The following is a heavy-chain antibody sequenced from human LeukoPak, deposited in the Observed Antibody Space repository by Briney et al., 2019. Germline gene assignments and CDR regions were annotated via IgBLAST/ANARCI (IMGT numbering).Heavy chain of an antibody. D-gene: IGHD4-17*01. V-gene: IGHV4-39*01. CDR1: GGSISSSSYY. Sequence: PSETLSLTCTVSGGSISSSSYYWGWIRQPPGKGLEWIGSIYYSGSTYYNPSLKSRVTISVDTSKNQLSLKLSSVTAADTAVYYCARLMPQPSTVTHFDYWGQGTLVTVSS. CDR2: IYYSGST. CDR3: ARLMPQPSTVTHFDY. J-gene: IGHJ4*02.